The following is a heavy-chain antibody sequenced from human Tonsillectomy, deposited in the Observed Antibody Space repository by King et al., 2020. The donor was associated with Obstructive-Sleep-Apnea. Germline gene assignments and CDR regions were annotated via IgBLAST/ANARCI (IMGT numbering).Heavy chain of an antibody. J-gene: IGHJ3*02. D-gene: IGHD2-15*01. Sequence: VQLVESGGGLVQPGGSLRLSCAVSGFTFKNYWMSWARQLPGKGLEWVANFNKDGSEKYYVDSVKGRFTISRDNAKNSLYLQMNSLRVEDTAIYYCARDGRSFDIWGQGTMVTVSS. V-gene: IGHV3-7*01. CDR2: FNKDGSEK. CDR3: ARDGRSFDI. CDR1: GFTFKNYW.